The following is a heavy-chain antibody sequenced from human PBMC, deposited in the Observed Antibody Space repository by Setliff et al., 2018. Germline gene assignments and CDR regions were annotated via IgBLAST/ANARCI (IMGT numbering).Heavy chain of an antibody. Sequence: SETLSLTCIVSGGSISGHHWSWIRQSPGKGLEWIGSIYDSGSTNYNPSLKSRVTIFVDTSKNQFSLKLKSVTAADTAMYFCARGFLAAPFDYWGQGTRVTVSS. J-gene: IGHJ4*02. CDR2: IYDSGST. CDR3: ARGFLAAPFDY. CDR1: GGSISGHH. D-gene: IGHD3-3*01. V-gene: IGHV4-59*11.